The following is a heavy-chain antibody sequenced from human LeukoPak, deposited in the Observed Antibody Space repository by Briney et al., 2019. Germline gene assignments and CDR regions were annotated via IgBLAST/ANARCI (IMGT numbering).Heavy chain of an antibody. Sequence: GGSLRLSCVGSGFTFSRDWMHWVRQAPGKGLVWVSRINIDGSSTRNADSVKGRFTISRDNSKNSLYLQMNSLRAEDTAVYYCARDTLGTGDYWGQGTLVTVSS. CDR3: ARDTLGTGDY. J-gene: IGHJ4*02. D-gene: IGHD7-27*01. CDR2: INIDGSST. V-gene: IGHV3-74*01. CDR1: GFTFSRDW.